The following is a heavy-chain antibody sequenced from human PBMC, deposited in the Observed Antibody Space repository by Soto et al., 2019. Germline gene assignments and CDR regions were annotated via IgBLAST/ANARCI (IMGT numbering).Heavy chain of an antibody. CDR1: GFTFSCFD. CDR2: IGTAGDT. D-gene: IGHD2-15*01. V-gene: IGHV3-13*01. CDR3: ARGQEVGAHFFDS. Sequence: GGSLRLSCEASGFTFSCFDMHWVRQPRGKGLEWVSTIGTAGDTYYAVSVKGRFTISRDNAKNSLSLQMNSLRAGDTAVYFCARGQEVGAHFFDSWGQGTQVTVSS. J-gene: IGHJ4*02.